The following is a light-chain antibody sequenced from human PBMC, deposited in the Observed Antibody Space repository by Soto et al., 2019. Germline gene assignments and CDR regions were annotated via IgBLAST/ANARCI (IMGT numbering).Light chain of an antibody. CDR1: QSIPNF. J-gene: IGKJ1*01. Sequence: VLTQSPATLSLSPGERATLSCRASQSIPNFLAWYQQKPGQAPRLLIYKISERATGIPARFSGSGSVTDFTLTISSLEPEDFADNYCHQRDHSPPWTLSPGTRVEIK. V-gene: IGKV3-11*01. CDR2: KIS. CDR3: HQRDHSPPWT.